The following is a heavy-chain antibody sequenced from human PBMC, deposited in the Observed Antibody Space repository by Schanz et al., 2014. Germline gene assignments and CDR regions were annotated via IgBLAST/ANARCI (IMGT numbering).Heavy chain of an antibody. D-gene: IGHD3-16*01. Sequence: EVQLVESGGSLVQPGGSLRLSCAASGFTFRSYSMNWVRQAPGKGLEWISYISSTSRATYYADSVKGRFTISRDNAKNSLYLQMSSLKTEDTAVYYCVRLDVHDYWGQGTLVTVSA. CDR3: VRLDVHDY. CDR1: GFTFRSYS. CDR2: ISSTSRAT. J-gene: IGHJ4*02. V-gene: IGHV3-48*01.